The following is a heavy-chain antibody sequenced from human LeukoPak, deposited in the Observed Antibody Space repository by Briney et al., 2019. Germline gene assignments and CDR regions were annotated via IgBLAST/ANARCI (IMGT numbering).Heavy chain of an antibody. Sequence: ASVKVSCKASGYTFTSYGISWVRQAPGQGLEWMGWISPNSGGTNYAQKFQGRVTMTRETSISTAYMQLSWLRSDDTAVYYCARASYDSRGYYAYWGQGTLVTVSS. CDR3: ARASYDSRGYYAY. CDR1: GYTFTSYG. D-gene: IGHD3-22*01. CDR2: ISPNSGGT. V-gene: IGHV1-2*02. J-gene: IGHJ4*02.